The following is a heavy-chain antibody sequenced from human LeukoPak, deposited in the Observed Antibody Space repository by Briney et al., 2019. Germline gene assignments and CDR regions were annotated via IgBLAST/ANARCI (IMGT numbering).Heavy chain of an antibody. CDR2: ISSSGSTI. Sequence: GGSLRLSCAASGFTFSDYYMSWIRQAPGKGLEWVSYISSSGSTIYYADSVKGRFTISRDNAKNSLYLQMNSLRAEDTAVYYCAREARVYDYVWGSYRYRVPNAFDIWGQGTMVTVSS. D-gene: IGHD3-16*02. J-gene: IGHJ3*02. V-gene: IGHV3-11*01. CDR1: GFTFSDYY. CDR3: AREARVYDYVWGSYRYRVPNAFDI.